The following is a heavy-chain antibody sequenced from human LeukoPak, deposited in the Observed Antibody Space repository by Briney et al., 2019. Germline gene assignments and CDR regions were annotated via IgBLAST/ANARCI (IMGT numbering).Heavy chain of an antibody. Sequence: SETLSLTCTVSGGSISSSSYYWGWIRQPPGKGLEWIGSIYYSGSTYYNPSLKSRVTISVDTSKNQFSLKLSSVTAADTAVYYCASEIRTYYYGSGSHPETNWFDTWGQGTLVTVSS. D-gene: IGHD3-10*01. CDR1: GGSISSSSYY. J-gene: IGHJ5*02. CDR3: ASEIRTYYYGSGSHPETNWFDT. CDR2: IYYSGST. V-gene: IGHV4-39*07.